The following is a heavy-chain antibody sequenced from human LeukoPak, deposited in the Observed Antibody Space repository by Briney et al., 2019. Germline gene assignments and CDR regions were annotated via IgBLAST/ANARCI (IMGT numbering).Heavy chain of an antibody. V-gene: IGHV4-59*08. CDR1: GGSISSYY. CDR3: ARTKYYDFLDAFDI. D-gene: IGHD3-3*01. CDR2: IYYSGST. Sequence: SETLSLTCTVSGGSISSYYWSWIRQPPGKGLEWIGYIYYSGSTSYNPSLKSRVTISVDTSKNQFSLKLSSVTAADTAVYYCARTKYYDFLDAFDIWGQGTMVTVSS. J-gene: IGHJ3*02.